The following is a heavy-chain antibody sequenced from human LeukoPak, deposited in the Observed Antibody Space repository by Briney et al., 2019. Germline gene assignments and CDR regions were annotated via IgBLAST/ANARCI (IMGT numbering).Heavy chain of an antibody. CDR3: ARRRAPSNDAFDI. CDR2: ISYDGSNK. J-gene: IGHJ3*02. D-gene: IGHD4-11*01. V-gene: IGHV3-30-3*01. Sequence: PGGSLRLSCAASGFTFSSYAMHWVRQAPGKGLEWVAVISYDGSNKYYADSVKGRFTISRDNSKNTLYLQMNSLRAEDTAVYYCARRRAPSNDAFDIWGQGTMVTVSS. CDR1: GFTFSSYA.